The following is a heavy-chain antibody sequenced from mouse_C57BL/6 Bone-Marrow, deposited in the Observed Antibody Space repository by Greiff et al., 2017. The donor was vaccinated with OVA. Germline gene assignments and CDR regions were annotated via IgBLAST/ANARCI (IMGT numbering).Heavy chain of an antibody. CDR1: GFTFSSYT. D-gene: IGHD1-1*01. Sequence: EVKLVESGGGLVKPGGSLKLSCAASGFTFSSYTMSWVRQTPEKRLEWVATISGGGGNTYYPDSVKGRFTISRDNAKNTLYLQMSSLRSEDTALYYCARPSFTTVVVPLDYWGQGTTLTVSS. CDR2: ISGGGGNT. J-gene: IGHJ2*01. V-gene: IGHV5-9*01. CDR3: ARPSFTTVVVPLDY.